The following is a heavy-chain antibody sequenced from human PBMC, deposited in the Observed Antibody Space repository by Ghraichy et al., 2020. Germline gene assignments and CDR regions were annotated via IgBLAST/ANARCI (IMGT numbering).Heavy chain of an antibody. CDR2: ISDGGGRT. CDR3: AKDRWGSSSVGYFDY. V-gene: IGHV3-23*01. J-gene: IGHJ4*02. CDR1: GFTFSIYA. D-gene: IGHD6-6*01. Sequence: LSLTCAASGFTFSIYAMSWVRQAPGKGLEWVSTISDGGGRTYCAHSVKGRFTISRDNSKNTLYLQMNNLRAEDTAVYYCAKDRWGSSSVGYFDYWGQGTLVTVSS.